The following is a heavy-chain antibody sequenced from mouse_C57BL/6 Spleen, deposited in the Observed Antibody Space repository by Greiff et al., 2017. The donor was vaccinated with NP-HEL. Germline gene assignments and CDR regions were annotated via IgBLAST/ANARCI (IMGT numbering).Heavy chain of an antibody. CDR2: IYPGSGST. J-gene: IGHJ4*01. CDR3: ARGDSSRAMDY. D-gene: IGHD3-2*01. V-gene: IGHV1-55*01. CDR1: GYTFTSYW. Sequence: QVHVKQSGAELVKPGASVKMSCKASGYTFTSYWITWVKQRPGQGLEWIGDIYPGSGSTNYNEKFKRKATLTVDTSSSTAYMQLSSLTSEDSAVYYCARGDSSRAMDYWGQGTSVTVSS.